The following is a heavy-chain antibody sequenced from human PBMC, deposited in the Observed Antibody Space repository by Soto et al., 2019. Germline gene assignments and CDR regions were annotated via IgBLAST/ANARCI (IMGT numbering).Heavy chain of an antibody. CDR1: GGTFSSYA. J-gene: IGHJ6*02. CDR2: IIPIFGTA. D-gene: IGHD1-1*01. V-gene: IGHV1-69*13. Sequence: ASVKVSCKASGGTFSSYAISWVRQAPGQGLEWMGGIIPIFGTANYAQKFQGRVTITADESTSTAYMELSSLRSEDTAVYYCARAKHGLVQPYYYYYGIDVWGQGTKVTVCS. CDR3: ARAKHGLVQPYYYYYGIDV.